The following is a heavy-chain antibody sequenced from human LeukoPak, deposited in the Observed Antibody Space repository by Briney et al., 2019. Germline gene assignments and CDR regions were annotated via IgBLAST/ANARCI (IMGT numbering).Heavy chain of an antibody. CDR1: GFSFNIYA. CDR2: ISNSGGST. Sequence: PGGSLRLSCAASGFSFNIYAMGWVRQAPGKGLEWVSTISNSGGSTYNADSVKGRFTISRDNSKNTLYLQMNSLRAEDTAVYFCANSYTVTTSPFDYWGQGTLVGVSS. D-gene: IGHD4-17*01. V-gene: IGHV3-23*01. J-gene: IGHJ4*02. CDR3: ANSYTVTTSPFDY.